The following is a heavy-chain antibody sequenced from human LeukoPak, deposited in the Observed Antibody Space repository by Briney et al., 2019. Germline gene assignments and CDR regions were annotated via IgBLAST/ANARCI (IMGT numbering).Heavy chain of an antibody. CDR1: GFTFSNYY. CDR2: INSDGRDR. V-gene: IGHV3-74*01. CDR3: ATFGFDWNLGY. Sequence: GGSLRLSCAASGFTFSNYYVHWVRQPPGRGLVWVSRINSDGRDRGYVDSVKGRFTISRDNAKNTVYLQMNSLRAEDTAVYYCATFGFDWNLGYWGQGTLVTVSS. J-gene: IGHJ4*02. D-gene: IGHD3-9*01.